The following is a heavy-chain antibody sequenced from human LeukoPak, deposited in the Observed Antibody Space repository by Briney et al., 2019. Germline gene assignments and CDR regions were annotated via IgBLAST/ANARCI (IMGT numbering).Heavy chain of an antibody. Sequence: PSETLSLTCSVSGGSISSSTYYWGWIRQPPGKGLEWIGSIYYSGSTNYNPSLESRVTISVDTSKNQFSLKLSSVTAADTAVYYCARANWNYFWDWGQGTLVTVSS. J-gene: IGHJ4*02. CDR1: GGSISSSTYY. V-gene: IGHV4-39*07. D-gene: IGHD1-7*01. CDR2: IYYSGST. CDR3: ARANWNYFWD.